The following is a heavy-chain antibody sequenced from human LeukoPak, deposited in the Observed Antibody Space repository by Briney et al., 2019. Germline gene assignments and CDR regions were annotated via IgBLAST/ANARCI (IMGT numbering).Heavy chain of an antibody. J-gene: IGHJ4*02. CDR2: INPGGGTT. CDR1: GYTFTNYY. V-gene: IGHV1-46*01. Sequence: ASVKVSRKASGYTFTNYYMQWVRQAPGQGREWRGIINPGGGTTFYVQKFQGRVTITRDTSTSTVYMELSSLRSEDTAVYYCARAYSGSIAAAGTADYWGQGTLVTVSS. CDR3: ARAYSGSIAAAGTADY. D-gene: IGHD6-13*01.